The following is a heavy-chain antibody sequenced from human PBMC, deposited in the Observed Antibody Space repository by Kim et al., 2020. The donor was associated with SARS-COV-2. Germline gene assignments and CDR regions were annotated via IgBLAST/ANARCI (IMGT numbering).Heavy chain of an antibody. CDR1: GGTFSSYA. Sequence: SVKVSCKASGGTFSSYAISWVRQAPGQGLEWMGGIIPIFGTANYAQKFQGRVTITADESTSTAYMELSSLRSEDTAVYYCARGGYIVPDDAFDIWGQGTMVTVSS. J-gene: IGHJ3*02. CDR3: ARGGYIVPDDAFDI. V-gene: IGHV1-69*13. D-gene: IGHD2-21*01. CDR2: IIPIFGTA.